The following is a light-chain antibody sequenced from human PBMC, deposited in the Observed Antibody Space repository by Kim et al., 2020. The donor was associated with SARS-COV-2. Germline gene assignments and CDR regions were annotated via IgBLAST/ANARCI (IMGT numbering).Light chain of an antibody. CDR2: GKN. Sequence: SSELPQDPAVSVALGQTVRITCQGDSLRSYYATWYQQKPGQAPILVIYGKNNRPSGIPDRFSGSSSGNTASLTITGTQAGDEADYYCNSRDSNHNVVFGGGTKLTVL. J-gene: IGLJ2*01. V-gene: IGLV3-19*01. CDR1: SLRSYY. CDR3: NSRDSNHNVV.